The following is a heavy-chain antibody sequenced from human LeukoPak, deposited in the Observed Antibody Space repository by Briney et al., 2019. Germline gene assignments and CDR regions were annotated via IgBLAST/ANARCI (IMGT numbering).Heavy chain of an antibody. Sequence: PSETLSLTCAVYGGSFSGYYWSWIRQPPGKGLEWIGYIYYSGSTNYNPSLKSRVTISVDTSKNQFSLKLSSVTAADTAVYYCASSAGTAPTNFDYWGQGTLVTVSS. J-gene: IGHJ4*02. CDR3: ASSAGTAPTNFDY. CDR1: GGSFSGYY. V-gene: IGHV4-59*01. CDR2: IYYSGST. D-gene: IGHD1-1*01.